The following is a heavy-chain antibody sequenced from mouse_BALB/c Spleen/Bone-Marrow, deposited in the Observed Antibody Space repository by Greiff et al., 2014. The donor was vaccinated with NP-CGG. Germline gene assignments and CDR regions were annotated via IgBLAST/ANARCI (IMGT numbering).Heavy chain of an antibody. Sequence: VQLQQSGPGLVAPSQSLSITCTVSGFSLTNYGVHWVRQPPGKGLEWLGVIWADGSTNYNSALMSRLSISKDNSKSQVFFKMISLQTDDTAMYYCARITTATEAMDYWGQGTSVTVSS. J-gene: IGHJ4*01. CDR3: ARITTATEAMDY. CDR1: GFSLTNYG. V-gene: IGHV2-9*02. CDR2: IWADGST. D-gene: IGHD1-2*01.